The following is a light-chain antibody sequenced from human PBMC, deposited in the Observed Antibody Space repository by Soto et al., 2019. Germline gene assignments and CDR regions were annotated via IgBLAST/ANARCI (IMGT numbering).Light chain of an antibody. CDR3: TSYTSDNTRV. CDR2: EIS. V-gene: IGLV2-14*01. CDR1: SSDIGDYNF. Sequence: QSALTQPASVSGSPGQSITISCTGTSSDIGDYNFVSWFQHHPGKAPKLIIYEISNRPSGVSDRFSGSKSGNTASLTISGLQAEDEADYYCTSYTSDNTRVFGGGTKVTVL. J-gene: IGLJ3*02.